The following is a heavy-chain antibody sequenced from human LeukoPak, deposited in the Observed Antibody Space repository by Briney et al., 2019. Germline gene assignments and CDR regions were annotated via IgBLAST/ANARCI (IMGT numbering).Heavy chain of an antibody. CDR1: GFTFDSYI. V-gene: IGHV3-21*01. Sequence: GGSLRLSCSASGFTFDSYIIKWVRQAPGKALEVVSPISSSSLYIYYGDSVRCRFTSSRDNAKSSLDLQMNSLEAQGTAVYYCASEQSGNYYRPFDSWGQGTLVTVSS. CDR3: ASEQSGNYYRPFDS. CDR2: ISSSSLYI. J-gene: IGHJ4*02. D-gene: IGHD1-26*01.